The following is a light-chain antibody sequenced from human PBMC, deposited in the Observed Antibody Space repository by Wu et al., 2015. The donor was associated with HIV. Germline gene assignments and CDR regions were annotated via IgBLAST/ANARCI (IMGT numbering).Light chain of an antibody. CDR3: QQYYSPPLT. CDR2: ATS. Sequence: IQLTQSPSSLSASVGDRVTITCRASQGISSYLAWYQQEPGKAPKVLIYATSTLQSGVPSRFSGSRSGADFILTISSLQPEDFAAYYCQQYYSPPLTFGGGTKVEIK. CDR1: QGISSY. J-gene: IGKJ4*01. V-gene: IGKV1-9*01.